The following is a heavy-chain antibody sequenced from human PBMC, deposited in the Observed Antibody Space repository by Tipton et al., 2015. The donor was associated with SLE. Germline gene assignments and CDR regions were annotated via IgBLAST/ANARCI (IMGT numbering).Heavy chain of an antibody. V-gene: IGHV4-59*01. D-gene: IGHD5-24*01. J-gene: IGHJ5*02. CDR2: ISYSGST. Sequence: TLSLTCTVSGDSITSDYWTWIRQPPGKGLEWIGYISYSGSTNYNPSVRSRVSTSLDTSKNQFSLKVKSVTTADTAVYYCARMRGGYNAHHWGQGILVTVSS. CDR3: ARMRGGYNAHH. CDR1: GDSITSDY.